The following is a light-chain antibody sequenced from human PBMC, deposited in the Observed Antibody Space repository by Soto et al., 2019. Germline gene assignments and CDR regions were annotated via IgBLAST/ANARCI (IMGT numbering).Light chain of an antibody. CDR1: ESVRDNF. CDR3: QQYGSSPGT. CDR2: DTS. Sequence: EVVLTQSPGTLSLSPGERATLSCRASESVRDNFLAWYQQKPGQAPSLLIYDTSTRATGVADRFSGSGSGTDFALTISRVEPEDFAMYFCQQYGSSPGTFGQGTKVDIK. V-gene: IGKV3-20*01. J-gene: IGKJ1*01.